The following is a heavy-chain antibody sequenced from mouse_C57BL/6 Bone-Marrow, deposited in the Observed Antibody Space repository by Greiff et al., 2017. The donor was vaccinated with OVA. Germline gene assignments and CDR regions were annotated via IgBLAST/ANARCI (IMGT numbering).Heavy chain of an antibody. J-gene: IGHJ4*01. CDR1: GFNIKDDY. CDR2: IDPENGDT. Sequence: EVQLQQSGAELVRPGASVKLSCTASGFNIKDDYMHWVKQRPEQGLEWIGWIDPENGDTEYASKFQGKATITADTSSNTAYLQLSSLTSEDTAVYYCTIPKYYYAMDYWGQGTSVTVSS. CDR3: TIPKYYYAMDY. D-gene: IGHD5-1*01. V-gene: IGHV14-4*01.